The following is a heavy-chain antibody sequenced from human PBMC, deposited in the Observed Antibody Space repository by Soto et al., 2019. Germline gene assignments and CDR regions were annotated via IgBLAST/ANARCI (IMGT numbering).Heavy chain of an antibody. CDR2: IQPGDTDT. D-gene: IGHD6-6*01. J-gene: IGHJ4*02. V-gene: IGHV5-51*01. CDR1: GYNFIHYW. Sequence: PGESLKISCKPSGYNFIHYWIGWVRQPPGKGLEWMVFIQPGDTDTKYNPSFRGQITISVDKSISTAFLQWTSLRASDTAMYYCARLDPTPDRLDYWGQGTLVTVSS. CDR3: ARLDPTPDRLDY.